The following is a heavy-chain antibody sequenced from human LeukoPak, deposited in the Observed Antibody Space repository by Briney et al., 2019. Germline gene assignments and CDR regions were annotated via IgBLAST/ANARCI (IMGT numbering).Heavy chain of an antibody. J-gene: IGHJ4*02. CDR3: ARGGFRSGWTRFDY. CDR2: IYYSGST. Sequence: SSETLSLTCTVSGGSISSGDYYWSWIRQPPGKVLEWIGYIYYSGSTYYNPSLKSRATISVDTSKNQFSLKLSSVTAADTAVYYCARGGFRSGWTRFDYWGQGTLVTVSS. CDR1: GGSISSGDYY. V-gene: IGHV4-30-4*08. D-gene: IGHD6-19*01.